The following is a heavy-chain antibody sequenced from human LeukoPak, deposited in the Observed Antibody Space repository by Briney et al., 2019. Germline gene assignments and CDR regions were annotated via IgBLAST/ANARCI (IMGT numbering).Heavy chain of an antibody. Sequence: PGGSLRLSCAASGFTFSSYAMHWVRQAPGKGLEWVAVISYDGSNKYYADSVKGRFTISRDNSKNTLYLQMNSLRAEDTAVYYCAGSISSSRPHYYYGMDVRGQGTTVTVSS. D-gene: IGHD6-6*01. CDR1: GFTFSSYA. CDR3: AGSISSSRPHYYYGMDV. V-gene: IGHV3-30-3*01. J-gene: IGHJ6*02. CDR2: ISYDGSNK.